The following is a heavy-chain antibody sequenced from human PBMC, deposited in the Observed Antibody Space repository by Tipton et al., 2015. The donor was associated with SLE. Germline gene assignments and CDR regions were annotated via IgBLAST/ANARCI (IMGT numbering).Heavy chain of an antibody. V-gene: IGHV1-18*01. CDR3: ARYYDFWSGYQGAEGMDV. Sequence: QLVQSGAEVRKPGASVKVSCKASGYTFTNYGISWVRQAPGQGLEWMGWISAYNGNTNYAQKLQGRVTMTTDTSTSTAYMELRSLRSDDTAVYYCARYYDFWSGYQGAEGMDVWGQGTTVTVSS. CDR1: GYTFTNYG. D-gene: IGHD3-3*01. J-gene: IGHJ6*02. CDR2: ISAYNGNT.